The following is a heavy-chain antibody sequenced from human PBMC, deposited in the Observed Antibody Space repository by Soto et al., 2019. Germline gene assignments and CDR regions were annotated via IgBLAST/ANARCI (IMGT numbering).Heavy chain of an antibody. CDR3: ARDNYRPLDY. J-gene: IGHJ4*02. CDR1: GYTFTDLY. D-gene: IGHD3-16*02. V-gene: IGHV1-2*02. Sequence: QVQLVQSGAALKKPGASLRVSCKPSGYTFTDLYINWVRQAPGQGLEWMGWADPRSGDRRNTQKFQGRVTMSRDTSTSTVYMELTSLTSDDTAVSYCARDNYRPLDYWGQGTLVTVYS. CDR2: ADPRSGDR.